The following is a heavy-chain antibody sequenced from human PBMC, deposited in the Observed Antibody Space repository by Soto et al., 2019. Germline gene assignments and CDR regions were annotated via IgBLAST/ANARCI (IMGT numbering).Heavy chain of an antibody. D-gene: IGHD1-26*01. J-gene: IGHJ3*02. V-gene: IGHV3-64D*08. CDR2: ISSNGGST. CDR1: GFTFSSYA. Sequence: GGSLRLSCSASGFTFSSYAMHWVRQAPGKGLEYVSAISSNGGSTYYADSVKGRFTISRDNSKNTLYLQMSSLRAEDTAVYYCVKVRGSYLLGAFDIWGQGTMVTVSS. CDR3: VKVRGSYLLGAFDI.